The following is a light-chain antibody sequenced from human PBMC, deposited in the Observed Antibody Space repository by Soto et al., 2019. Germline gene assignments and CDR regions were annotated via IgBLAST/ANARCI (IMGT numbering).Light chain of an antibody. CDR3: CSSAPESTYV. V-gene: IGLV2-14*01. CDR1: SSDVGAYNY. J-gene: IGLJ1*01. CDR2: EVT. Sequence: QSALTQPASVSGSPGQSITISCTGTSSDVGAYNYVSWYQHHPGKVPKLLIYEVTNRPSGVSDRFSGSKSGNTASLTISGLQAEDEADYFCCSSAPESTYVFGTGTKVTVL.